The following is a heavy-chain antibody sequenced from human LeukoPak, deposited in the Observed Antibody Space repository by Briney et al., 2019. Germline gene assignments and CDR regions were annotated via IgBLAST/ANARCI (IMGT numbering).Heavy chain of an antibody. V-gene: IGHV1-18*01. J-gene: IGHJ4*02. CDR2: ISAYNGNT. Sequence: GASVKVSCKASGYTFTSYGISWVRQAPGQGLEWMGWISAYNGNTNYAQKLQGRVTMTTDTSTSTAYMELRSLRSDDTAVYYCARVKYCIRGSCYGTLDYWGQGTLVTVSS. D-gene: IGHD2-15*01. CDR1: GYTFTSYG. CDR3: ARVKYCIRGSCYGTLDY.